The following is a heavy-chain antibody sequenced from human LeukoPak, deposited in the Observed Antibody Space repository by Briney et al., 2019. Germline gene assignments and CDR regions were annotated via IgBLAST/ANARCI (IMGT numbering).Heavy chain of an antibody. D-gene: IGHD6-19*01. Sequence: PSETLSLTCTVSGGSISSYYWSWIRQPPGKGLEWIGYIYYSGSTNYNPSLKSRVTISVDTSKNQFSLKLSSVTAADTAVYYCARDRGGAVAGIDYWGQGTLVTVSS. V-gene: IGHV4-59*01. CDR1: GGSISSYY. J-gene: IGHJ4*02. CDR3: ARDRGGAVAGIDY. CDR2: IYYSGST.